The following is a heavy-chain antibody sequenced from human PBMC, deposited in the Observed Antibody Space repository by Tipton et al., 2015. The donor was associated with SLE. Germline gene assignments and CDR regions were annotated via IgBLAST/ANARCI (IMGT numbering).Heavy chain of an antibody. Sequence: SLRLSCAAPGFTFSSYAMHWVRQAPGKGLEYVSAISSNGGSTYYANSVKGRFTISRDNSKNTLYLQMNSLRAEDTAVYYCAKNQNMVVSYWGQGTLVTVSS. CDR1: GFTFSSYA. D-gene: IGHD2-21*01. J-gene: IGHJ4*02. V-gene: IGHV3-64*01. CDR3: AKNQNMVVSY. CDR2: ISSNGGST.